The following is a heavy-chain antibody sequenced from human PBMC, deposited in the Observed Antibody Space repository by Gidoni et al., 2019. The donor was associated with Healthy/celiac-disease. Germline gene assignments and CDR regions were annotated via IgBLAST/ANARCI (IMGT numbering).Heavy chain of an antibody. CDR2: ISGSGGST. CDR1: GFTFSSYA. D-gene: IGHD2-15*01. V-gene: IGHV3-23*01. Sequence: EVQLLESGGGLVQPGGSLRLSCAASGFTFSSYAMSWVRQAPGKGLEWVSAISGSGGSTYYADSVKGRFTISRDNSKNTLYLQMNSLRAEDTAVYYCAKDFLGYCSGGSCSPFDYWGQGTLVTVSS. CDR3: AKDFLGYCSGGSCSPFDY. J-gene: IGHJ4*02.